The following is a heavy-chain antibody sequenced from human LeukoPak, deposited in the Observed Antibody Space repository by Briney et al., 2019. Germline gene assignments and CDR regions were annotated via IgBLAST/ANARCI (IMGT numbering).Heavy chain of an antibody. V-gene: IGHV3-23*01. J-gene: IGHJ4*02. CDR1: GFTFSSYE. Sequence: GGSLRLSCAASGFTFSSYEMNWVRQAPGKGLEWVSAISGSGGSTYYADSVKGRFTISRDNSKNTLYLQMNSLRAEDTAVYYCAKDSYDSSGYRYYFDYWGQGTLVTVSS. D-gene: IGHD3-22*01. CDR3: AKDSYDSSGYRYYFDY. CDR2: ISGSGGST.